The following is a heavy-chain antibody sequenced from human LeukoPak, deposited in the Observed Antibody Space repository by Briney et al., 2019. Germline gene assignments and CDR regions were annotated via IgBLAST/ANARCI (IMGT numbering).Heavy chain of an antibody. D-gene: IGHD5-18*01. Sequence: SETLSLTCSVSGDSIRNYHWTWIRQPPGKGLEWIGYIYYSGSTNYNPSLKSRVTISVDTSKNQFSLKLSSVTAADTAVYYCARHGGYSFGSNIDYWGQGTLVTVSS. CDR2: IYYSGST. V-gene: IGHV4-59*08. CDR1: GDSIRNYH. J-gene: IGHJ4*02. CDR3: ARHGGYSFGSNIDY.